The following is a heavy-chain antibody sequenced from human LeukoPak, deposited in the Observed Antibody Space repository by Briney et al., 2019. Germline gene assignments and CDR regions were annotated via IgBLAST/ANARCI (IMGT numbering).Heavy chain of an antibody. V-gene: IGHV3-53*01. J-gene: IGHJ4*02. Sequence: GGSLRLSCTVSGFTVSSNSMSWVRQAPGKGLEWVSFIYSDNTHYSDSVKGRFTISRDNAENSLYLQMNSLRAEDTAVYYCARYGEFRGVITYWGQGTLVSVSS. CDR1: GFTVSSNS. D-gene: IGHD3-10*01. CDR3: ARYGEFRGVITY. CDR2: IYSDNT.